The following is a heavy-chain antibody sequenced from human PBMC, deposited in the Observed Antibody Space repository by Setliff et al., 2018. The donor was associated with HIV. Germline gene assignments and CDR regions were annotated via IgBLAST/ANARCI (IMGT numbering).Heavy chain of an antibody. D-gene: IGHD6-19*01. Sequence: ASVKVSCKASGYTFTEYHMHWVRQAPGQGLEWMGSINPNTGGTNYAQKFQGRVTVTRDSPTRTAYMELKRLKSDDTAVYFCARDNRFDYNSGWPLDYWGQGTLVTVSS. CDR2: INPNTGGT. CDR3: ARDNRFDYNSGWPLDY. CDR1: GYTFTEYH. J-gene: IGHJ4*02. V-gene: IGHV1-2*02.